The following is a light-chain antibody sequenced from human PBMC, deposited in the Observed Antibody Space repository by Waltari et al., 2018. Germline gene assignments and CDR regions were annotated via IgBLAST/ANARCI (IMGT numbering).Light chain of an antibody. CDR1: QSVGSY. V-gene: IGKV3-11*01. CDR3: QQRYNWPPIT. CDR2: VAS. J-gene: IGKJ4*01. Sequence: EIVLTQSPATLSLSPGERATLSCRASQSVGSYLAWYQQKPGQAPKVLIYVASNRATGIPARFSGSGSGTDFTLTISSLEPEDFAVYYCQQRYNWPPITFGGGTKVEIK.